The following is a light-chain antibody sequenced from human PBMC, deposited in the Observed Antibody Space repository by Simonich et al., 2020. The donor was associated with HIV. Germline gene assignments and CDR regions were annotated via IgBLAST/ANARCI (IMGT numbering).Light chain of an antibody. Sequence: EIVLTQSPATLSLSPGERATLSCGASQSVSSIYLAWYQQKPGLAPRLLIYDASSRATGIPDRFSGSGSGTDFTLTISRLEPEDFAVYYCQQYGSSPVTFGGGTKVEIK. CDR2: DAS. V-gene: IGKV3D-20*01. CDR1: QSVSSIY. CDR3: QQYGSSPVT. J-gene: IGKJ4*01.